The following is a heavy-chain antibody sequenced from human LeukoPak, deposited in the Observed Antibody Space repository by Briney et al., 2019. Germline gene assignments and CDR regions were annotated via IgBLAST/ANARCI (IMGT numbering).Heavy chain of an antibody. V-gene: IGHV4-39*01. J-gene: IGHJ5*02. CDR2: IYYSGST. D-gene: IGHD2-15*01. CDR1: GGSISSSNYY. CDR3: ARHPRYCSGGTCYSFNWFDP. Sequence: SETLSLTCTVSGGSISSSNYYWGWIRQPPGKGLEWIGSIYYSGSTYYNPSLKSRVTTSVDTSKDQFSLKLSSVTAADTAVYYCARHPRYCSGGTCYSFNWFDPWGQGTLVTVSS.